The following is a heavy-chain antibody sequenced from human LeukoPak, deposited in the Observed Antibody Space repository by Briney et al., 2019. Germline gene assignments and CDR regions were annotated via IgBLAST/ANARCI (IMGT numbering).Heavy chain of an antibody. D-gene: IGHD2-15*01. V-gene: IGHV4-59*01. J-gene: IGHJ3*02. Sequence: SETLSLTCTVSAGSISGYYWTWIRQPPGKGLEWIGNIYYTGNTDYNRSLKSRVTISIDTSKNQFSLKLSSVTAADTALYYCAREGVIATTYDAFDIWGQGTMVTVSS. CDR2: IYYTGNT. CDR1: AGSISGYY. CDR3: AREGVIATTYDAFDI.